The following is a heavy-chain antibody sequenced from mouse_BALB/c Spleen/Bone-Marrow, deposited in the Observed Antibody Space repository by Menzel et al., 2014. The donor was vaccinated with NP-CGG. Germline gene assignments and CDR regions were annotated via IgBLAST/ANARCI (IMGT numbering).Heavy chain of an antibody. CDR2: INPGSGGI. CDR1: GYAFTNYW. D-gene: IGHD1-1*01. V-gene: IGHV1-54*01. Sequence: QVQLQQSGAELVRPGTSVKVSCKASGYAFTNYWIEWIKQRPGQGLEWIGVINPGSGGINYNEKFKGEATLTADKSSSTAYMQLSSLTSDVSAVYFCARELVRGMDYWSQGTTVTISS. J-gene: IGHJ4*01. CDR3: ARELVRGMDY.